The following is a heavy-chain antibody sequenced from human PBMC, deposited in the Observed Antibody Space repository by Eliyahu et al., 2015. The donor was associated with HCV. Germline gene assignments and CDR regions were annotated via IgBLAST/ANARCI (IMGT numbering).Heavy chain of an antibody. CDR2: ISYDGSNK. CDR1: GFTFXSYA. D-gene: IGHD3-3*01. J-gene: IGHJ4*02. CDR3: ARSQDFGVAHASDY. Sequence: QVQLVESGGGVVQPGRSLRLSCAASGFTFXSYAMHWVRQAPGKGPEWVAVISYDGSNKYYADSVKGRFTISRDNSKNTLYLQMNSLRAEDTAVYYCARSQDFGVAHASDYWGQGTLVTVSS. V-gene: IGHV3-30-3*01.